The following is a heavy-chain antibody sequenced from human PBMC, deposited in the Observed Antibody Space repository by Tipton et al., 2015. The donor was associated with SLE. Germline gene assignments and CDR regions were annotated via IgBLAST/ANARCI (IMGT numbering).Heavy chain of an antibody. D-gene: IGHD3-3*01. Sequence: QLVQSGPEVKKPGSSVKVSCKASGGTFSSYAIGWVRQAPGQGLEWMGWISAYNGNTNYAQKLQGRVTMTTDTSTSTAYMELRSLRSDDTAVYYCALGLRFLEWLSFDYWGQGTLVTVSS. V-gene: IGHV1-18*01. J-gene: IGHJ4*02. CDR3: ALGLRFLEWLSFDY. CDR1: GGTFSSYA. CDR2: ISAYNGNT.